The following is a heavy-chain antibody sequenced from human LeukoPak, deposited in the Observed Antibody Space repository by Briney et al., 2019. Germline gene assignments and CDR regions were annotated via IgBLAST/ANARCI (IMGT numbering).Heavy chain of an antibody. V-gene: IGHV4-38-2*01. Sequence: SETLSLTCAVSGYFITSGNYWGWIRPPPGKGLEWIGSLSHSAYTYYNPSLKGRVTISVDTSKNQCSLKLSSVTAADTAVYYCAKVGQQLVRDWFDPWGQGTLVTVSS. CDR1: GYFITSGNY. CDR2: LSHSAYT. J-gene: IGHJ5*02. D-gene: IGHD6-6*01. CDR3: AKVGQQLVRDWFDP.